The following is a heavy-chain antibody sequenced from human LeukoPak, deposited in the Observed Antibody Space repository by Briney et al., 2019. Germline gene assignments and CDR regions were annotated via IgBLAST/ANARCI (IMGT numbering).Heavy chain of an antibody. CDR3: AKDFDEASRRIAVAGTLPLDI. J-gene: IGHJ3*02. CDR1: GFTFSSYA. D-gene: IGHD6-19*01. CDR2: ISGSGGST. V-gene: IGHV3-23*01. Sequence: GGSLRLSCAASGFTFSSYAMSWVRQAPGKGLEWVSAISGSGGSTYYADSVKGRFTISRDNSKNTLYLQMNSLRAEDTAVYYCAKDFDEASRRIAVAGTLPLDIWGQGTMVTVSS.